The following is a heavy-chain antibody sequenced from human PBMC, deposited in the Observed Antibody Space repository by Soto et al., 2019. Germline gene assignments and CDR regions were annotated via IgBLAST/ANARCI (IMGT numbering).Heavy chain of an antibody. CDR1: GFTFSSYA. CDR3: AKASVWYPYFDS. D-gene: IGHD6-13*01. J-gene: IGHJ4*02. Sequence: GALRLSCAASGFTFSSYAMSWVRQAPGKGLEWVSSITYTGVSTYYADSVKGRFTISRDNSKDTLYLQMNSLRAEDTAIYYCAKASVWYPYFDSWGQGTLVTVSS. CDR2: ITYTGVST. V-gene: IGHV3-23*01.